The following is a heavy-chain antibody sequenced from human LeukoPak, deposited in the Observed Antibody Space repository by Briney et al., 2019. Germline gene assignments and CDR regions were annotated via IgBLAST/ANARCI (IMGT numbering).Heavy chain of an antibody. J-gene: IGHJ4*02. CDR3: ARVVTPHGYGYRLDY. CDR1: GYTFTSYG. Sequence: ASVKVSCKASGYTFTSYGISWVRQAPGQGLEWMGWISAYNGNTNYAQKLQGRVTMTTDTSTSTAYMELRSLRSDDTAVYYCARVVTPHGYGYRLDYWGQGTLVTVSS. CDR2: ISAYNGNT. V-gene: IGHV1-18*01. D-gene: IGHD5-18*01.